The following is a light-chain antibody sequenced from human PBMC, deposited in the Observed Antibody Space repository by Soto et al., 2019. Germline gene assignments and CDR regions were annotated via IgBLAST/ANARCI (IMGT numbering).Light chain of an antibody. CDR1: QSVSSHY. Sequence: EIVLTQSPGTLSVSPGERATLCCRASQSVSSHYLAWYQQRPGQAPKILMYATSNRVTGIPDRFSGSGSGTDFTLTISRLEPDDFAVYFCQQYVASPTFGQGTKLVIK. J-gene: IGKJ2*01. CDR3: QQYVASPT. CDR2: ATS. V-gene: IGKV3-20*01.